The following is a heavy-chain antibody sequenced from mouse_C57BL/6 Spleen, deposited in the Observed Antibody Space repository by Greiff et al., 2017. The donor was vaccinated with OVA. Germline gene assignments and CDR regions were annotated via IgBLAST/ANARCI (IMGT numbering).Heavy chain of an antibody. D-gene: IGHD2-5*01. V-gene: IGHV2-2*01. CDR2: IWSGGST. CDR3: ARGSYYSNFFDY. J-gene: IGHJ2*01. Sequence: QVQLKESGPGLVQPSQSLSITCTVSGFSLTSYGVHWVRQSPGKGLEWLGVIWSGGSTDYNAAFISRLSISKDNSKSQVFFKMNSLQADDTAIYYCARGSYYSNFFDYWGQGTTLTVSS. CDR1: GFSLTSYG.